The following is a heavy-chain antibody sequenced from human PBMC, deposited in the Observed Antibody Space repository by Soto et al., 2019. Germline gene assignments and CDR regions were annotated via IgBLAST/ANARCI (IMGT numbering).Heavy chain of an antibody. CDR2: IKQDEGEK. Sequence: ESGGGLVQPGGSLRVSCAASGFSFSRYWMSWVRQAPGKGLEWVANIKQDEGEKDYVDSVRGRFTISRDNAKSSLYLQMNSLRAEDTAVYYCAKDISARGYCSGGSCYSVPYYYGMDVWGQGTTVTVSS. CDR3: AKDISARGYCSGGSCYSVPYYYGMDV. J-gene: IGHJ6*02. D-gene: IGHD2-15*01. CDR1: GFSFSRYW. V-gene: IGHV3-7*01.